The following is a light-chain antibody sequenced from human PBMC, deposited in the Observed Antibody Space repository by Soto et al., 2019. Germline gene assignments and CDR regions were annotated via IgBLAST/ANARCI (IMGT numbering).Light chain of an antibody. V-gene: IGKV3-11*01. CDR2: DAS. CDR1: QSVSSY. J-gene: IGKJ1*01. CDR3: QQRSNWPRT. Sequence: IFMTQSPATLSLSPGERATLSCRASQSVSSYLAWYQQKPGQAPRLLIYDASNRATGIPARFSGSGSGTDFTLTISSLEPEDFAVYYCQQRSNWPRTFGQGTKVDIK.